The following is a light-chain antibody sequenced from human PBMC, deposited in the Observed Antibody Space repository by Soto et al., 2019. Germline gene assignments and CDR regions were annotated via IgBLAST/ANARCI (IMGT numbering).Light chain of an antibody. J-gene: IGKJ2*01. CDR1: QGISSY. CDR2: VAS. CDR3: QQLNSYPIT. Sequence: DIQLTQSQSFLSASVGDRVTITCRASQGISSYLAWFQQKPGKAPNLLIYVASTLQSGVPSRFSGSGSGTEFTLTRSSLQPEDFATYYCQQLNSYPITFVQGTKMEIK. V-gene: IGKV1-9*01.